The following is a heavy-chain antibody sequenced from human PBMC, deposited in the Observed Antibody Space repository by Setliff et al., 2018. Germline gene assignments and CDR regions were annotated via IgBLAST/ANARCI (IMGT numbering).Heavy chain of an antibody. J-gene: IGHJ4*02. CDR2: IYHSGST. D-gene: IGHD3-3*01. CDR3: ARLLMTNFWSGLLDN. Sequence: KTSETLSLTCAVSGYSISSGYYWGWIRQPPGKGLEWIGNIYHSGSTYYNPSLKSRVTISVDTSKNQFSLNLSSVTAADTAVYYCARLLMTNFWSGLLDNWCQGTLVTVSS. CDR1: GYSISSGYY. V-gene: IGHV4-38-2*01.